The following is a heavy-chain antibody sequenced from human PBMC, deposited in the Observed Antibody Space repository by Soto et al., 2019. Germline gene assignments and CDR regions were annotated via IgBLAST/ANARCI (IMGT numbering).Heavy chain of an antibody. CDR2: INAGNGNT. CDR3: ARDGIAAAGTCWFDP. Sequence: QVQLVQSGAEEKKPGASVKVSCKASGYTFTSHAMHWVRQAPGQRLEWMGWINAGNGNTKYSPKFQGRVTFTTDTSASTGYMALSSLRSEDTAVYYCARDGIAAAGTCWFDPGGQGPLVTVSS. CDR1: GYTFTSHA. D-gene: IGHD6-13*01. J-gene: IGHJ5*02. V-gene: IGHV1-3*05.